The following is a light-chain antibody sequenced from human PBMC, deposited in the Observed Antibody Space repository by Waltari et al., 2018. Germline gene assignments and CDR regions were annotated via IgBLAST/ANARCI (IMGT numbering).Light chain of an antibody. J-gene: IGLJ3*02. CDR1: SSAVGTSEL. CDR2: DVN. V-gene: IGLV2-23*02. Sequence: QSALTQPASVSGSPGQSITISCTGTSSAVGTSELVSWYQQHPGKAPKLMIHDVNKRPSGVSPRFSGSKSGNTASLTISGLQAEDEADYYRCSFADSSASWVFGGGTKLTVL. CDR3: CSFADSSASWV.